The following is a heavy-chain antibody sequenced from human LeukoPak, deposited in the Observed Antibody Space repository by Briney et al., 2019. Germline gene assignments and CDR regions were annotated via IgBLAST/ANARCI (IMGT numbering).Heavy chain of an antibody. Sequence: ASVKVSCKASGGTFISYAISWVRQAPGQGLEWMGGIIPIFGTANYAQKFQGRVTITADESTSTAYMQLSSLRSEDTAVYYCARSGGSCSSCVYYWGQGTLVTVSS. V-gene: IGHV1-69*01. CDR1: GGTFISYA. J-gene: IGHJ4*02. CDR3: ARSGGSCSSCVYY. CDR2: IIPIFGTA. D-gene: IGHD2-15*01.